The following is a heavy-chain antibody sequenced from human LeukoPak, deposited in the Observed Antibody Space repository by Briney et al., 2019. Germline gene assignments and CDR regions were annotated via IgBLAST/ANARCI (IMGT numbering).Heavy chain of an antibody. CDR3: AKQAYDSPRTDFDY. D-gene: IGHD3-22*01. CDR2: VSTSGGST. Sequence: PGGSLRLSCAASGLTFSRYAMSWVRQAPGKGLEWVSGVSTSGGSTYYADSVKGRFTIPRDNSKNTLHLQMNSLRAEDTAIYYCAKQAYDSPRTDFDYWGQGTLVTVSS. V-gene: IGHV3-23*01. J-gene: IGHJ4*02. CDR1: GLTFSRYA.